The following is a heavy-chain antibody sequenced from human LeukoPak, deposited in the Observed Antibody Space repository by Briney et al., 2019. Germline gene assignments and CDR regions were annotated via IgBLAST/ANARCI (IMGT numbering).Heavy chain of an antibody. CDR1: GGSFSGYY. CDR3: ARRMKARLQLGYFDY. D-gene: IGHD5-24*01. Sequence: FETLSLTCAVYGGSFSGYYWSWIRQPPGKGLEWIGEINHSGSTNYNPSLKSRVTISVDTSKNQFSLKLSSVTAADTTVYYCARRMKARLQLGYFDYWGQGTLVTVSS. CDR2: INHSGST. J-gene: IGHJ4*02. V-gene: IGHV4-34*01.